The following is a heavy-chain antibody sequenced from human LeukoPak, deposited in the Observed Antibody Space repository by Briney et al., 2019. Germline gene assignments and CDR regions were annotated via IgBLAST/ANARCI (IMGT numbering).Heavy chain of an antibody. J-gene: IGHJ4*02. CDR3: AALGEYSSSSYYFDY. Sequence: SVKVSCKASGFTFTSSAMQWVRQARGQRLEWIGWIVVGSGNTNYAQKFQERVTITRDMSTSTAYMELGSLRSEDTAVYYCAALGEYSSSSYYFDYWGQGTLVTVSS. CDR2: IVVGSGNT. V-gene: IGHV1-58*02. D-gene: IGHD6-6*01. CDR1: GFTFTSSA.